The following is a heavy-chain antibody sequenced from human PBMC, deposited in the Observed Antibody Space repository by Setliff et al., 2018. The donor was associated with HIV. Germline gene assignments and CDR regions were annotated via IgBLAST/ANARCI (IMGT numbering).Heavy chain of an antibody. CDR2: VNHSGSA. Sequence: PSETLSLTCAVYGGSFSGYYWSWIRQPPGKGLEWIGEVNHSGSANYNPSLKSRVTISVDTSKNQFSLKLSSVTAADTAVYNCARYANTYYYGSGSCYLRAFDIWGQGTMVTVSS. V-gene: IGHV4-34*01. D-gene: IGHD3-10*01. CDR1: GGSFSGYY. CDR3: ARYANTYYYGSGSCYLRAFDI. J-gene: IGHJ3*02.